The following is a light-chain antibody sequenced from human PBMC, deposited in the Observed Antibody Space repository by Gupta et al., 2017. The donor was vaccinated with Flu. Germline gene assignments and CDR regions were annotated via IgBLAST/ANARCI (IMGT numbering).Light chain of an antibody. CDR3: QSYDSTRSEVV. V-gene: IGLV1-40*01. CDR1: TSNIGANYD. Sequence: VTISCLGTTSNIGANYDVHWYQQKAGTAPRLLIYQNINRPSGVPDRFSGSRSGTSASLASAGLQADDEADYYCQSYDSTRSEVVFGGGTKLTVL. J-gene: IGLJ2*01. CDR2: QNI.